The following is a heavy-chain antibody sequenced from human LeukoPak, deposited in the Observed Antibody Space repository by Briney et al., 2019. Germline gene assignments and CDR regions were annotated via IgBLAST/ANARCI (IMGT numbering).Heavy chain of an antibody. J-gene: IGHJ6*03. D-gene: IGHD2-2*01. CDR2: IGTAGDT. CDR3: ASGSAAKKKPYYYYYYMDV. CDR1: GFTFSSYD. Sequence: GGSLRLSCAASGFTFSSYDMHWVRQATGKGLEWVSAIGTAGDTYYPGSVKGRFTISRENAKNSLYLQMNSLRAGDTAVYYCASGSAAKKKPYYYYYYMDVWGKGTTVTVSS. V-gene: IGHV3-13*01.